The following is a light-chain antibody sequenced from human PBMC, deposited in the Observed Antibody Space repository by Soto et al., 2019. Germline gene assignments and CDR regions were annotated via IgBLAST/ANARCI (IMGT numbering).Light chain of an antibody. CDR1: QGLLHTNGYTA. CDR3: MQALVNPWT. J-gene: IGKJ1*01. Sequence: DIVMTQSPLSLTVTPGEPASISCKSSQGLLHTNGYTALDWYLQKPGQSPQLLIYLGASRASGVRDRFSGSGCGSDFTLKIRRVEAEDVGVYYCMQALVNPWTFGQGTKVELK. V-gene: IGKV2-28*01. CDR2: LGA.